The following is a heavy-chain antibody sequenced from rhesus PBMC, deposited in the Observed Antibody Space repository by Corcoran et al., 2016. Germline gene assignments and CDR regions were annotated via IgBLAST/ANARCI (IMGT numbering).Heavy chain of an antibody. Sequence: EVQLVESGGGLVQLGGSLRLSCAASGFTFSSYGMHWVRQVPGKGLEWVGVIYDDGNKKYYADSVKDRFTISSDNSKNLLYLQMKHLKLEDTAVYYCARERGIAGTTRDAFDFWGQGLRVTVSS. D-gene: IGHD1-14*01. V-gene: IGHV3-54*02. CDR1: GFTFSSYG. CDR2: IYDDGNKK. CDR3: ARERGIAGTTRDAFDF. J-gene: IGHJ3*01.